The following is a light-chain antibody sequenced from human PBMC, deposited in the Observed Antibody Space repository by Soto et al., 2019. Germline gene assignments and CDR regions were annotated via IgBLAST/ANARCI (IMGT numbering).Light chain of an antibody. CDR1: QDISNY. CDR3: WT. Sequence: DIQMTQSPSSLSASVRDRVTITCQASQDISNYLNWYQQKPGKAPNLLIYDASNLETGVPSRFSGSGFGTDFTFTIRSLQPEDDNLLASWTFGQGTKVEIK. V-gene: IGKV1-33*01. J-gene: IGKJ1*01. CDR2: DAS.